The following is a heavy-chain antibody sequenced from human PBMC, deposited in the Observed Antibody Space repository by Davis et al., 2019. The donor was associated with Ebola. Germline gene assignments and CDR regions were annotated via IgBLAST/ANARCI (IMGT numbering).Heavy chain of an antibody. CDR1: AFTVSDNY. CDR3: ARAEDDYGEYPDALDI. Sequence: AGSLTLSCEASAFTVSDNYLNLIRQSPGKGLEWVSVIYNDYTMYYADSVKGRFTISRDSSMNTVYLQMSSLRAEDTAVYYCARAEDDYGEYPDALDIWGQGTVVTVSS. CDR2: IYNDYTM. D-gene: IGHD4-17*01. J-gene: IGHJ3*02. V-gene: IGHV3-53*01.